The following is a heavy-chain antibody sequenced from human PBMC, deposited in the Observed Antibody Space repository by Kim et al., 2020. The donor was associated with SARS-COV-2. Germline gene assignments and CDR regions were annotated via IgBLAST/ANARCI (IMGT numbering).Heavy chain of an antibody. CDR1: GFTFSSYA. CDR3: ARDPDYYGSGSDY. Sequence: GGSLRLSCAASGFTFSSYAMHWVRQAPGKGLEWVAVISYDGSNKYYADSVKGRFTISRDNSKNTLYLQMNSLRAEDTAVYYCARDPDYYGSGSDYWGQGTLVTVSS. D-gene: IGHD3-10*01. CDR2: ISYDGSNK. J-gene: IGHJ4*02. V-gene: IGHV3-30-3*01.